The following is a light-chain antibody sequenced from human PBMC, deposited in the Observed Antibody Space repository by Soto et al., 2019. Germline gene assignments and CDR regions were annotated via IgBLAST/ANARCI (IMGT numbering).Light chain of an antibody. CDR3: QQYHNWPIT. CDR1: QSVSSN. V-gene: IGKV3-15*01. J-gene: IGKJ5*01. CDR2: GAS. Sequence: EIVMTQSPATLSVSPGERATLSCRASQSVSSNLAWYQQKPGQAPRLLIYGASTRATGIPARFSGSGSGTEFTLTISSLQYEDFAVYYCQQYHNWPITFGQGTRLEIK.